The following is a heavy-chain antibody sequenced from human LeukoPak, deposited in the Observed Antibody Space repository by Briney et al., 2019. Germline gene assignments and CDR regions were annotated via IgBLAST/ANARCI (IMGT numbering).Heavy chain of an antibody. D-gene: IGHD5-12*01. CDR1: GGSISSGSYY. CDR3: ARTTIPRSFDY. CDR2: ISYSGST. J-gene: IGHJ4*02. V-gene: IGHV4-39*01. Sequence: SETLSLTCTVSGGSISSGSYYWGWIRQPPGKGLEWIASISYSGSTYYNPSLKSRVTISVDTSKNQFSLKLSSVTAADTAVYYCARTTIPRSFDYWGQGTLVTVSS.